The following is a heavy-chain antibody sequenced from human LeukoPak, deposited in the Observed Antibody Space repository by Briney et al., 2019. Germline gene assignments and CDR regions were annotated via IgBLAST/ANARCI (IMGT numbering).Heavy chain of an antibody. V-gene: IGHV3-23*01. J-gene: IGHJ4*02. CDR2: ISGSGGST. CDR1: GFTFSSYA. Sequence: GGSLRLSCAASGFTFSSYAITWVRQAPGKGLEWVSAISGSGGSTYYADSVKGRFTISRDNSKNTLYLQMNSLRAEDTAVYYCAKGSGSSGYYLYFDYWGQGTLVTVSS. D-gene: IGHD3-22*01. CDR3: AKGSGSSGYYLYFDY.